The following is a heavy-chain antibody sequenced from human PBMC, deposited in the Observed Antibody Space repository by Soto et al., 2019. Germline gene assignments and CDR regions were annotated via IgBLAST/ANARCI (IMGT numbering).Heavy chain of an antibody. D-gene: IGHD3-22*01. CDR1: EVSVISNY. V-gene: IGHV3-53*01. CDR2: IHRSGST. J-gene: IGHJ4*02. Sequence: VGFLRLSCAVSEVSVISNYMSWVRQAPGKGLEWVSVIHRSGSTYYADSVKGRFTISRDNSKNTLYPQMSSLRAEDTAVYYCARDGNYDSSGYHWGQGTLVTVSS. CDR3: ARDGNYDSSGYH.